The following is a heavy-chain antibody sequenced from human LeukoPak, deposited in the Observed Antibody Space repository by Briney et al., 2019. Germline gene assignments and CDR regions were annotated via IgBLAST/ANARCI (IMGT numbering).Heavy chain of an antibody. CDR1: GFTFSSYE. J-gene: IGHJ4*02. D-gene: IGHD4-23*01. CDR3: ARLLLRWRYYFAY. V-gene: IGHV3-48*03. CDR2: ISSSGSTI. Sequence: GGSLRLSCAASGFTFSSYEMNWVRQAPGKGLEWVSYISSSGSTIYYADSVKGRFTISRDKAKNSLYLQMNCLRAEDTAVYYCARLLLRWRYYFAYWGQGTLVTVSS.